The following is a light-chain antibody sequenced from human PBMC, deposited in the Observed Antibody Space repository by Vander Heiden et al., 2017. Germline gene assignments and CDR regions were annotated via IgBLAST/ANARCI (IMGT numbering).Light chain of an antibody. J-gene: IGKJ2*01. V-gene: IGKV3-20*01. CDR1: QSVSTTY. Sequence: EIVLTQSPGTLSLSPGERATLSCRASQSVSTTYLAWYQQKPGQAPRLLIYGASTRATGIPDRFSGSGYGTDFTLTISRLEPEDFAVYYCQQYGDSPLYIFGQGTKLEIK. CDR3: QQYGDSPLYI. CDR2: GAS.